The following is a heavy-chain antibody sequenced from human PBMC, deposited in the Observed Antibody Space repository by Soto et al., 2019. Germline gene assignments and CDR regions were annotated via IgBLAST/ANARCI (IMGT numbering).Heavy chain of an antibody. V-gene: IGHV1-69*01. CDR1: GGTFSSYS. J-gene: IGHJ4*02. Sequence: QVQLVQSGAKVKKPGSSVKVSCKASGGTFSSYSINWVRQAPGQGLEWMGEIIPIFGTANYAQKFQDRVTITADESTSTAYMELSSLRSEDTAVYYCARDGGRHSGGIDYWGQGTLVTVSS. CDR2: IIPIFGTA. D-gene: IGHD1-26*01. CDR3: ARDGGRHSGGIDY.